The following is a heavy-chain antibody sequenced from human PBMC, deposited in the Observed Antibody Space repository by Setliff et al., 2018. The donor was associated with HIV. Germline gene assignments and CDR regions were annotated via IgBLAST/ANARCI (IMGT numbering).Heavy chain of an antibody. V-gene: IGHV4-39*01. J-gene: IGHJ4*02. CDR3: ARQTWEYYDTLTGYYRSPKNFDY. D-gene: IGHD3-9*01. CDR1: GGSINRSNYY. Sequence: LSLTCTVPGGSINRSNYYWGWIRQPPGRGLEWIGTISYTGSTYYDPSLKSRVTISLDTSKNQFFLKLSSVTAPDTAIYYCARQTWEYYDTLTGYYRSPKNFDYWGQGTLVTVSS. CDR2: ISYTGST.